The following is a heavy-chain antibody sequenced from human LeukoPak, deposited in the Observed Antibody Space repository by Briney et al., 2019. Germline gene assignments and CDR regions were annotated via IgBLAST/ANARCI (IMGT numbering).Heavy chain of an antibody. D-gene: IGHD2-15*01. V-gene: IGHV4-61*02. CDR3: ARVDGSCSGGSCPSGNWFDP. J-gene: IGHJ5*02. Sequence: PSQTLSLTCTVSGGSISSGSYYWRWLRQPAGKGLEWVGRIYTSGSTNYNPSLKSRVTISYTSKNQFSLKLHSVTAADTAVYYCARVDGSCSGGSCPSGNWFDPWGQGTLVTVSS. CDR1: GGSISSGSYY. CDR2: IYTSGST.